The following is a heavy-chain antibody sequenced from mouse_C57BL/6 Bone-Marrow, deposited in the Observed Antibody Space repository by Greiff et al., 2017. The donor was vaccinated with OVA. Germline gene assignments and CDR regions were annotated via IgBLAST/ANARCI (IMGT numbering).Heavy chain of an antibody. CDR1: GFTFSDYY. CDR3: ARDGAVLYRYFDI. Sequence: EVMLVESEGGLVQPGSSMKLSCTASGFTFSDYYMAWVRQVPEKGLEWVANINYDGSSTYYLDSLKSRFIISRDNAKNILYLQMSSLKSEDTATYNSARDGAVLYRYFDIWGTGTTVTVSS. V-gene: IGHV5-16*01. CDR2: INYDGSST. J-gene: IGHJ1*03.